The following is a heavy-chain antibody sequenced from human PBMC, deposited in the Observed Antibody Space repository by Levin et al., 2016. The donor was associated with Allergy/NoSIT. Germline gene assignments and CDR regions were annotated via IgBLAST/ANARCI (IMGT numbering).Heavy chain of an antibody. CDR1: GYTFTSYG. V-gene: IGHV1-18*01. CDR2: ISAYNGNT. D-gene: IGHD4-17*01. J-gene: IGHJ6*02. CDR3: ARDRPSDYGDYVGYYYYGMDV. Sequence: ASVKVSCKASGYTFTSYGISWVRQAPGQGLEWMGWISAYNGNTNYAQKLQGRVTMTTDTSTSTAYMELRSLRSDDTAVYYCARDRPSDYGDYVGYYYYGMDVWGQGTTVTVSS.